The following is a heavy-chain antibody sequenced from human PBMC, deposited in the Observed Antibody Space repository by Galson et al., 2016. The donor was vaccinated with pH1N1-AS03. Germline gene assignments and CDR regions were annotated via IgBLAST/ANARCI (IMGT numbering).Heavy chain of an antibody. Sequence: SLRLSCAASGFAFSSYGMHWVRQAPGKGLEWVALITYDGTTKFYAGSLKGQFNISRDNSKNTLYLQMNSPRAEDTAIYYCAREDRNFDYWGQGTLVTVSS. J-gene: IGHJ4*02. CDR1: GFAFSSYG. CDR2: ITYDGTTK. CDR3: AREDRNFDY. D-gene: IGHD1-14*01. V-gene: IGHV3-30*03.